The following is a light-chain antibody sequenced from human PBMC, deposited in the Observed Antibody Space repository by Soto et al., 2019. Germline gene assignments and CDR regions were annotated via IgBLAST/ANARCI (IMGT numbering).Light chain of an antibody. V-gene: IGLV1-40*01. CDR3: QSYDSSRSVV. J-gene: IGLJ2*01. CDR2: GNS. CDR1: SSNIGAGYD. Sequence: QSVLTQPPSVSGAPGQRVTISCTGSSSNIGAGYDVHWYQQLPGTAPKLLIYGNSNRPSGVPDRFSGSKSGTSASLAITGLQSEDEADYSCQSYDSSRSVVFGGGTKLTVL.